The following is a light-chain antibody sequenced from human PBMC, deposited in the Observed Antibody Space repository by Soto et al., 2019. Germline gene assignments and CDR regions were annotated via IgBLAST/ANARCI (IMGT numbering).Light chain of an antibody. CDR2: DVS. CDR3: SSYTTSSTLV. Sequence: QSALTQPASVSGSPGQSIAISCTGTSSDVGGYNYVSWYQQHPGTAPTLMIYDVSARPSGVSNRFSGSKSGNTASLTISGLQAEDEADYYCSSYTTSSTLVFGGGTKVTVL. V-gene: IGLV2-14*01. CDR1: SSDVGGYNY. J-gene: IGLJ2*01.